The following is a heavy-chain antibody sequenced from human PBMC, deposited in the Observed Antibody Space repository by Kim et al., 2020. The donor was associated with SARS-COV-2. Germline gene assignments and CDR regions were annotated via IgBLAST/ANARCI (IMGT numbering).Heavy chain of an antibody. V-gene: IGHV3-23*01. CDR3: ETDRGGSDWPVFDS. Sequence: ADSVNGRFTISRDSSKHTLYLQLNSVRADDTALYYCETDRGGSDWPVFDSWGQGTLVTVSS. J-gene: IGHJ4*02. D-gene: IGHD2-21*02.